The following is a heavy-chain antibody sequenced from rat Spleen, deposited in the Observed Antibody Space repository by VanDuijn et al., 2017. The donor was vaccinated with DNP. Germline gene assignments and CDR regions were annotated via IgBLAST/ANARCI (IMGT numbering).Heavy chain of an antibody. D-gene: IGHD1-4*01. Sequence: EVQLVESGGGLVQPGRSLKLSCVVSGITFSDHNMAWVRQAPKKGLEWVGTISYDRSDTYYRDSVKGRFTMSRDKAKRTLYLQMDSLRSEDTATYYCVSRPPPTRGPFDYWGQGVTVTVSS. CDR3: VSRPPPTRGPFDY. J-gene: IGHJ2*01. CDR1: GITFSDHN. CDR2: ISYDRSDT. V-gene: IGHV5-7*01.